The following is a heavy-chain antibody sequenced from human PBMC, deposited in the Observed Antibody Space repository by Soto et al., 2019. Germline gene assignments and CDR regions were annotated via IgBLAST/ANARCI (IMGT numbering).Heavy chain of an antibody. V-gene: IGHV3-48*02. CDR3: ARDSSGRQYYGMDV. Sequence: PGGSLRLSCTPSGFIFSDYSMNWVRQAPGKGLEWISYITTTSSTMYYADSVKGRFTISRDNAKNSLYLQMNSLRDEDTAVYYCARDSSGRQYYGMDVSGQGITVTVSS. CDR1: GFIFSDYS. J-gene: IGHJ6*02. CDR2: ITTTSSTM. D-gene: IGHD3-22*01.